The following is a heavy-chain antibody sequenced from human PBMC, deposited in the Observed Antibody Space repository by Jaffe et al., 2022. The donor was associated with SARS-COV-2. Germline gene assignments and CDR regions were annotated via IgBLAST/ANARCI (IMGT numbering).Heavy chain of an antibody. CDR3: VREVYNNGLFDY. V-gene: IGHV3-23*04. D-gene: IGHD2-8*01. J-gene: IGHJ4*02. Sequence: EVQLVESGGNLVQFGGSLRLSCAASGFTFSTFAMSWVRQAPGKGLEWVSSISYTGAKTYYPDSVRGRFTVSRDNSKSTLYLQMNSLRAEDTAVYYCVREVYNNGLFDYWGQGTLVTVSS. CDR1: GFTFSTFA. CDR2: ISYTGAKT.